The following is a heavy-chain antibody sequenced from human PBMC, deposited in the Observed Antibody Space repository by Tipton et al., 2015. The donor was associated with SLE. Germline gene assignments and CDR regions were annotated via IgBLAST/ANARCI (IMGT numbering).Heavy chain of an antibody. D-gene: IGHD3-3*01. Sequence: SLRLSCAASGFTFSSYAMHWVRQAPGKGLEWVTLISYDGSNKYYADSVKGRFTVSRDNSKNTLFLQMNSLRAEDSAVYYCARDGEMSIFGVVIRWYFDLWGRGTLVTVSS. V-gene: IGHV3-30*14. J-gene: IGHJ2*01. CDR1: GFTFSSYA. CDR2: ISYDGSNK. CDR3: ARDGEMSIFGVVIRWYFDL.